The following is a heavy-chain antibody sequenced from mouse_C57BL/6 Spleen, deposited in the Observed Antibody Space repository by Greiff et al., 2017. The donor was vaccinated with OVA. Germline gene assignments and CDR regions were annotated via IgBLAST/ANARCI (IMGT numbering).Heavy chain of an antibody. Sequence: EVKVVESGGGLVQPKGSLKLSCAASGFSFNTYAMNWVRQAPGQGLEWVARIRSKSNNYATYYADSVKDRFTISRDDSESMLYLQMNNLKTEDTAMYYCVRPHYYGSSSWFAYWGQGTLVTVSA. CDR1: GFSFNTYA. CDR2: IRSKSNNYAT. D-gene: IGHD1-1*01. J-gene: IGHJ3*01. CDR3: VRPHYYGSSSWFAY. V-gene: IGHV10-1*01.